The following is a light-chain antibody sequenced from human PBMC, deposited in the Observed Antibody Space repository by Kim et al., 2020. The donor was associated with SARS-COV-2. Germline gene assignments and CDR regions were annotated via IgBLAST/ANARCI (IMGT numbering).Light chain of an antibody. CDR2: QDS. V-gene: IGLV3-1*01. J-gene: IGLJ2*01. CDR3: QVWDSSTVV. CDR1: RLGDKY. Sequence: VAPGQTASITCSGDRLGDKYACWYQLKPGQSPVLVIYQDSKRPSGIPERFSGSNSGNAATLTISGTQAMDEADYYCQVWDSSTVVFGGGTQLTVL.